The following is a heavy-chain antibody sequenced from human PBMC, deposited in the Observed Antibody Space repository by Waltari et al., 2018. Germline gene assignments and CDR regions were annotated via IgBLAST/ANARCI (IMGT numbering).Heavy chain of an antibody. D-gene: IGHD6-19*01. V-gene: IGHV3-48*03. Sequence: EVQLVESVGGWVQPGGCLRLSCATFGFTLSDSEMSWVSQAPGKGLELVPYVDSSGTGKYYAYSVKGRFTISRDNAEKSLYLQMNSLRAEDTAVYYCARDSSSGWYPIGYWGQGTLVTVSS. CDR3: ARDSSSGWYPIGY. CDR1: GFTLSDSE. J-gene: IGHJ4*02. CDR2: VDSSGTGK.